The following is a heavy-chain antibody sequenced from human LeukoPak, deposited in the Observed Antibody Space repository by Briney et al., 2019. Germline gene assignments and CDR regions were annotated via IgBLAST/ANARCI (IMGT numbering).Heavy chain of an antibody. J-gene: IGHJ4*02. CDR3: ARVVSGGYSSIDY. Sequence: VIWYDGSNKYYADSVKGRFTISRDNSKNTLYLQMNSLRAEDTAVYYCARVVSGGYSSIDYWGQGTLVTVSS. D-gene: IGHD5-18*01. CDR2: IWYDGSNK. V-gene: IGHV3-33*01.